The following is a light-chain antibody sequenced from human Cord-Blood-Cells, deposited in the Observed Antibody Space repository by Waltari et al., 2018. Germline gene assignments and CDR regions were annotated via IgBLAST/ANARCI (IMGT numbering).Light chain of an antibody. J-gene: IGKJ5*01. CDR3: QQSYSEIT. V-gene: IGKV1-39*01. CDR2: AAS. CDR1: QSISSY. Sequence: DIQMIQSPSSLSASVGDRVTITCRASQSISSYLNWYQQKPGKAPKLLIYAASSLQSGVPSRFSGSGSGTDFTLTISSLQPEDFATYYCQQSYSEITFGQGTRLEIK.